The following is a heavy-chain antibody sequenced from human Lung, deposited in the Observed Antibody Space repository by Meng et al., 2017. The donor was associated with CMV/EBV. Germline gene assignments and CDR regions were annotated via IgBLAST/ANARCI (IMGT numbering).Heavy chain of an antibody. D-gene: IGHD3-10*01. CDR2: IPHRGSS. J-gene: IGHJ1*01. Sequence: QVQWRGSGPALVKPSGTLSLTCAVPGDSITNHNWWAWVRQPPGKGLEWIGEIPHRGSSAYNPSLKSRVSMSIDKSKNQFSLKLTSVTAADTAVYHCLRRSGGSVWGQGTLVTVSS. CDR1: GDSITNHNW. V-gene: IGHV4-4*02. CDR3: LRRSGGSV.